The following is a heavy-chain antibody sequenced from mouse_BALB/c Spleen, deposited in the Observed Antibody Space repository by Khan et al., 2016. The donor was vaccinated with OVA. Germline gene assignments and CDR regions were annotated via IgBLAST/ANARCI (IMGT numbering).Heavy chain of an antibody. J-gene: IGHJ4*01. CDR1: GYSITSDYA. Sequence: EVKLLESGPGLVKPSQSLSLTCTVTGYSITSDYAWNWIRQFPGNKLEWMGYISSTGSTSYNPSLKSRISITRDTSKNQFFLQLKSVTTEDTATFNVARPSYKSEGYALNFWGQGTPVTV. CDR2: ISSTGST. D-gene: IGHD1-3*01. CDR3: ARPSYKSEGYALNF. V-gene: IGHV3-2*02.